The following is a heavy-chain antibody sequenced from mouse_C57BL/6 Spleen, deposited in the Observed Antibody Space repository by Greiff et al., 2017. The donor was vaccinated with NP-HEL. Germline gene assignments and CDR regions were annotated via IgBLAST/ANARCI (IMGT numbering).Heavy chain of an antibody. J-gene: IGHJ3*01. Sequence: QVHVKQPGAELVKPGASVKVSCKASGYTFTSYWMHWVKQRPGQGLEWIGRIHPSDSDTNYNQKFKGKATLTVDKSSSTAYMQLSSLTSEDSAVYYCAIITTVVDLSYWGQGTLVTVSA. CDR3: AIITTVVDLSY. V-gene: IGHV1-74*01. CDR1: GYTFTSYW. D-gene: IGHD1-1*01. CDR2: IHPSDSDT.